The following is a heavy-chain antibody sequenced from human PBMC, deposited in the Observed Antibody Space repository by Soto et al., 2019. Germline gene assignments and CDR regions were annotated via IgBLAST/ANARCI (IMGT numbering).Heavy chain of an antibody. CDR3: ARGLIAARPGGGYFDY. Sequence: GASVKVSCKASGYTFTSYYMHWVRQAPGQGLEWMGIINPSGGSTSYAQKFQGRVTKTRDTSTSTVYMELSSLRSEDTAVYYCARGLIAARPGGGYFDYWGQGTLVTVSS. J-gene: IGHJ4*02. D-gene: IGHD6-6*01. CDR1: GYTFTSYY. V-gene: IGHV1-46*01. CDR2: INPSGGST.